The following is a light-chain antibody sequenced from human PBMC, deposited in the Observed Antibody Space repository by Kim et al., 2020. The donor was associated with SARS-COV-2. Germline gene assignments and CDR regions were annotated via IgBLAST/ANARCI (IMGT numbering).Light chain of an antibody. J-gene: IGKJ2*01. CDR2: KAS. Sequence: DIQMTQSPSTLSASVGDRVTITCRASQSISSWLAWYQQKPGKAPKLLIYKASSLESGVPSRFSGSGSGTEFTLTISSLQPDDFATYYCQQYSGYSTFGQGTKLEI. CDR1: QSISSW. CDR3: QQYSGYST. V-gene: IGKV1-5*03.